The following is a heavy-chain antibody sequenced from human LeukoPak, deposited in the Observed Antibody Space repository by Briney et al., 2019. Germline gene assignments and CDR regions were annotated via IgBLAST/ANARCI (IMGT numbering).Heavy chain of an antibody. CDR1: GYTFTGYY. D-gene: IGHD3-16*01. CDR3: AKHSMFGGGHFDY. J-gene: IGHJ4*02. Sequence: ASVKVSCKASGYTFTGYYMHWVRQAPGQGLEWMGWINPNSGGTNYAQKFQGRVTMTRDTSISTAYMELSRLRSDDTAVYYCAKHSMFGGGHFDYWGQGTLVTVSS. V-gene: IGHV1-2*02. CDR2: INPNSGGT.